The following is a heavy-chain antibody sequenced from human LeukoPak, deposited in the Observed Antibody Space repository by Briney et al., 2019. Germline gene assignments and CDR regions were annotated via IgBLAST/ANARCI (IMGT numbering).Heavy chain of an antibody. Sequence: PSETLSLTCTVSGGSISSYYWNWIRQPPGKGLEWIGYISYTRSTNYNPSLKSRVTLSLDTSKNQFSLNLSSVTAADTAVYYCARGYYYDRGAFDIWGQGTMVTVSS. CDR2: ISYTRST. D-gene: IGHD3-22*01. CDR3: ARGYYYDRGAFDI. V-gene: IGHV4-59*01. J-gene: IGHJ3*02. CDR1: GGSISSYY.